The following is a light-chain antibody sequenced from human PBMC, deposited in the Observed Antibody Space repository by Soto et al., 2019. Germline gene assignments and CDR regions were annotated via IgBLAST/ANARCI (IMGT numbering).Light chain of an antibody. CDR2: EVT. J-gene: IGLJ3*02. CDR1: SSDIGADDF. CDR3: GTWDSSLSTWV. V-gene: IGLV2-14*01. Sequence: QSALTQPASVSGSPGQSITISCTGTSSDIGADDFVSWYQHHPDNTPKLIIFEVTYRPSGISHRFSASKSGNTASLTISGLEPEDEAIYYCGTWDSSLSTWVFGGGTKVTVL.